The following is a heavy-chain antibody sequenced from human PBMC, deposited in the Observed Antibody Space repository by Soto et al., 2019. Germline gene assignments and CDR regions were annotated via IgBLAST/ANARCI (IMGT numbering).Heavy chain of an antibody. J-gene: IGHJ6*02. CDR1: GGSISSSSYY. D-gene: IGHD2-2*01. V-gene: IGHV4-39*01. CDR2: IYYSGST. CDR3: ARAPPIVLVPAARTGPYYYYGMDV. Sequence: QLQLQESGPGLVKPSETLSLTCTVSGGSISSSSYYWGWIRQPPGKGLEWIGSIYYSGSTYYNPDVKGRATISGDTSKHQFSLKLSSVTAADTAVYYCARAPPIVLVPAARTGPYYYYGMDVWGQGTTVTVSS.